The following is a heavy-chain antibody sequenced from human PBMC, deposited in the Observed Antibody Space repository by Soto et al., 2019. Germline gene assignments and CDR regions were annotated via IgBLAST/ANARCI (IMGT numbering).Heavy chain of an antibody. D-gene: IGHD1-26*01. J-gene: IGHJ3*02. V-gene: IGHV1-2*04. CDR3: GRGGGSYAFDI. CDR1: GYTFTGYY. CDR2: INPNSGGT. Sequence: ASVKVSCKASGYTFTGYYMHWVRQAPGQGLEWMGWINPNSGGTNYAQKFQGWVTMTRETSISTAYMELRRLRSDDTAVYYCGRGGGSYAFDIWGQGTMVTVSS.